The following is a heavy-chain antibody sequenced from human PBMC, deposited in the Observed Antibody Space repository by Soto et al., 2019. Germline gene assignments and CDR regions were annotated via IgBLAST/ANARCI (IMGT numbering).Heavy chain of an antibody. D-gene: IGHD6-13*01. CDR1: GFTFSSYA. CDR3: ARASRYSSSWYNN. V-gene: IGHV3-30-3*01. CDR2: ISYDGSNK. Sequence: PVGSLRLSCAASGFTFSSYAMHWVRQAPGKGLEWVAVISYDGSNKYYADSVKGRFTISRDNSKNTLYLQMNSLRAEDTAVYYCARASRYSSSWYNNWGQGTLVTVSS. J-gene: IGHJ4*02.